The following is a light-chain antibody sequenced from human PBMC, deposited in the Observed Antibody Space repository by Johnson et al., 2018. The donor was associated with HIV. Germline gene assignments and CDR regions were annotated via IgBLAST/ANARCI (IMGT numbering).Light chain of an antibody. Sequence: QSVLTQPPSVSAAPGQKVTISCSGSSSNIGNNYVSWYQQLPGTAPKLLIYENTERPSGIPDRFSGSKSGTSATLGITGLQTGDEAHYYCATWHRSLNTAGVFGTGTKVTVL. CDR2: ENT. V-gene: IGLV1-51*02. J-gene: IGLJ1*01. CDR3: ATWHRSLNTAGV. CDR1: SSNIGNNY.